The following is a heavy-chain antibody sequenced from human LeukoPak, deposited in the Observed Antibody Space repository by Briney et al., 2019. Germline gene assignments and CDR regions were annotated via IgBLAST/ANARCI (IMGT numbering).Heavy chain of an antibody. Sequence: GGSLRLSCAASGFMFSSYSMNWVRQAPGKGLEWVSSISSSSSYIYYVDSLKGRFTISRDNAKNSLYLLMNSRRAEDTAVYYCARDWGYSSFDYWGQGTLVTVSS. CDR2: ISSSSSYI. CDR1: GFMFSSYS. D-gene: IGHD5-18*01. CDR3: ARDWGYSSFDY. J-gene: IGHJ4*02. V-gene: IGHV3-21*01.